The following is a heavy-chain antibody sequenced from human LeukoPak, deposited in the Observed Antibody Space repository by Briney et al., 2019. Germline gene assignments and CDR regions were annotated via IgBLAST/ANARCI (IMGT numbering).Heavy chain of an antibody. V-gene: IGHV4-59*05. CDR1: GGSISSYY. D-gene: IGHD3-22*01. J-gene: IGHJ4*02. CDR2: IYYSGST. Sequence: SETLSLTCTVSGGSISSYYWSWIRQPPGKGLEWIGSIYYSGSTYYNPSLKSRVTISVDTSKNQFSLKLSSVTAADTAVYYCAREGYYYDSSGSDPFDYWGQGTLVTVSS. CDR3: AREGYYYDSSGSDPFDY.